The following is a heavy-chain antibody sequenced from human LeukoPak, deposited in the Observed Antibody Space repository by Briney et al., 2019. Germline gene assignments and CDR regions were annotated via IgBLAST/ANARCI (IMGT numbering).Heavy chain of an antibody. CDR3: ARVYRNGMDV. CDR2: INHSGST. V-gene: IGHV4-34*01. CDR1: GGSFSGYY. D-gene: IGHD5-12*01. Sequence: SETLSLTCAGDGGSFSGYYWSWIRQPPGKGLEWIGEINHSGSTNYNPSLKSRVTISVDTSKNQFSLKLSSVTAADTAVYYCARVYRNGMDVWGQGTTVTVSS. J-gene: IGHJ6*02.